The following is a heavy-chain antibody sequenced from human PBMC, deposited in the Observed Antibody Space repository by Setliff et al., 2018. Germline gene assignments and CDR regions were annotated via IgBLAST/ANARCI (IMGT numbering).Heavy chain of an antibody. CDR2: IHYSGST. CDR3: ARGITSGGYWGQRFLYLDV. J-gene: IGHJ6*03. V-gene: IGHV4-39*07. D-gene: IGHD3-22*01. CDR1: GGSINSGSYF. Sequence: SETLSLTCTVSGGSINSGSYFWAWIHQPPGKGREWIGSIHYSGSTYYNRPLKSRLTISLDTSKNQFSLRLNSMTAADTAVYYCARGITSGGYWGQRFLYLDVWGRGTTVTVSS.